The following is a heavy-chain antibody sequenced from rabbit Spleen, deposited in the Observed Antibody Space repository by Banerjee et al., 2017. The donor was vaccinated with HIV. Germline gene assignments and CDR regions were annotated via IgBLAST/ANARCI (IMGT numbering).Heavy chain of an antibody. CDR1: GLDFSSIYW. V-gene: IGHV1S45*01. J-gene: IGHJ4*01. Sequence: QEQLVEYGGDLVQPEGSLTLTCKASGLDFSSIYWIYWVRQAPGKGLEWIAYINTGSGNTYYASWAKGRFTITKTSSTTVTLQMTSLTAADTATFFCGRAGEGGYGYLDLWGPGTLVTVS. CDR3: GRAGEGGYGYLDL. D-gene: IGHD2-1*01. CDR2: INTGSGNT.